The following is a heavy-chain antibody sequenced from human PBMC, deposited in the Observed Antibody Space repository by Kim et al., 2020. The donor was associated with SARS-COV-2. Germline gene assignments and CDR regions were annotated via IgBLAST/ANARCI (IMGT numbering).Heavy chain of an antibody. V-gene: IGHV3-64D*09. Sequence: ADSVKGRFTSSRDNSKNTLYLQMSSLTPEDTAVYYCVKDNPQPHYYKFDPWGQGTLVTVSS. CDR3: VKDNPQPHYYKFDP. J-gene: IGHJ5*02. D-gene: IGHD3-22*01.